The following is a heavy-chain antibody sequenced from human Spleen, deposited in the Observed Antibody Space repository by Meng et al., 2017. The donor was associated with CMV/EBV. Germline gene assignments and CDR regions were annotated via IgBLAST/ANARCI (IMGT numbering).Heavy chain of an antibody. D-gene: IGHD2-15*01. CDR3: ARDISCTTSNCYSGDFYYYYHGMEV. V-gene: IGHV3-21*06. CDR2: ISSSSGDI. CDR1: GFMFRMYS. Sequence: GESLKISCTASGFMFRMYSMVWVRQAPGKGLEWVSSISSSSGDIYYADSVTGRFTISRDKSRNSLYLQMNSLSAEDTAVYYCARDISCTTSNCYSGDFYYYYHGMEVWGQGTTVTVSS. J-gene: IGHJ6*02.